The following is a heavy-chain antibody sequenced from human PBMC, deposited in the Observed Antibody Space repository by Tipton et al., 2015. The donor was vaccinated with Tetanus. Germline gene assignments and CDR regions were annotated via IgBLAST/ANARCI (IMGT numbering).Heavy chain of an antibody. CDR2: IDWNSRSI. V-gene: IGHV3-9*01. J-gene: IGHJ5*02. D-gene: IGHD5-12*01. CDR1: GLIFDDYA. Sequence: SLRLSCAASGLIFDDYAMNWVRQAPGKGLEWVSSIDWNSRSIDYAASVKGRFTISRDNAKNSLYLQMNSLRSEDTAFYYCAKGIYRGYRIDLFDPWGQGTLVTVSS. CDR3: AKGIYRGYRIDLFDP.